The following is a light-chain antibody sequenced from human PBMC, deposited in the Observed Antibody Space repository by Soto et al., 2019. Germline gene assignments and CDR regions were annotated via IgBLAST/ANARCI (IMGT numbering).Light chain of an antibody. CDR2: GAS. CDR1: QSIGAW. V-gene: IGKV1-5*03. CDR3: QHYDSYFT. J-gene: IGKJ3*01. Sequence: DIQLTQSPSTLSASVGDRVTITCRASQSIGAWLAWYQQKPGKAPKLLIYGASNLGSGVPSRFSGRGSGTEFSLTIHSLQPDDFAIYYCQHYDSYFTFGPGTKVEIE.